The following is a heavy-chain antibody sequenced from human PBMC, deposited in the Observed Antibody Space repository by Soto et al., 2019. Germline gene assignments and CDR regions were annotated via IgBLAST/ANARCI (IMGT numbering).Heavy chain of an antibody. Sequence: QVQLQESGPGLVKPSQTLSVTCTVSGGSISSGGYYWSWIRQHPGKGLEGIGYIYYSGSTYYNPSLKSRVTISVDTSKNHCSLKLSSVTAADTAVYYCARDLQYSRLFYGMDVWGQGTTVTVS. V-gene: IGHV4-31*03. D-gene: IGHD6-13*01. CDR3: ARDLQYSRLFYGMDV. J-gene: IGHJ6*02. CDR1: GGSISSGGYY. CDR2: IYYSGST.